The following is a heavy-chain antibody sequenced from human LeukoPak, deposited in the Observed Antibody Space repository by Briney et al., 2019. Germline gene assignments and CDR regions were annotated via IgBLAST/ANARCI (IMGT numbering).Heavy chain of an antibody. CDR2: ISGSGGST. Sequence: GGSLRLSCAASGFTFSSYAMSWVRQAPGRGLEWVSAISGSGGSTYYADSVKGRFTISRDNSKNTLYLQMNSLRAEDTAVYYCATLPSSVVVVAATIFSWGQGTLVTVSS. CDR1: GFTFSSYA. CDR3: ATLPSSVVVVAATIFS. V-gene: IGHV3-23*01. J-gene: IGHJ4*02. D-gene: IGHD2-15*01.